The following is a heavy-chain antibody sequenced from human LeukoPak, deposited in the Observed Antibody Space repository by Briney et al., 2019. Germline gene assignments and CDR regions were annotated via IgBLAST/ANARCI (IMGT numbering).Heavy chain of an antibody. CDR1: GGSISSYY. Sequence: SETLSLTCAVSGGSISSYYWSWIRQPPGKGLEWIAFVYYSGSTHHNPSLKSRVTISVDTSKNQFSLKLSSVTAADTAVYYCARYVWGSYPTFEDYWGQGTLVTVSS. D-gene: IGHD3-16*02. CDR3: ARYVWGSYPTFEDY. V-gene: IGHV4-59*01. CDR2: VYYSGST. J-gene: IGHJ4*02.